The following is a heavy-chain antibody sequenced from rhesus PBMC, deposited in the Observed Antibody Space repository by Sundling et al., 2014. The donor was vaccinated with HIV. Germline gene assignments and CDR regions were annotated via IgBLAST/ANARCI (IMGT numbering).Heavy chain of an antibody. CDR2: ISSGGGNT. CDR1: GFTFSSYG. D-gene: IGHD5-24*01. V-gene: IGHV3S42*01. CDR3: AKADIDTAGPDY. Sequence: EVQLVESGGGLVQPGGSLRLSCAAPGFTFSSYGMYWVRQAPGKGLEWISAISSGGGNTYYADSVKGRFTISRDNSKNTLSLQMNSLRAEDTAVYYCAKADIDTAGPDYWGQGVLVTVSS. J-gene: IGHJ4*01.